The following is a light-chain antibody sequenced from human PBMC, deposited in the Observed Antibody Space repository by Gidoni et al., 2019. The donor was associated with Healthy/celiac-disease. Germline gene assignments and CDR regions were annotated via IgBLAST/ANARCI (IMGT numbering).Light chain of an antibody. V-gene: IGKV1-39*01. CDR1: QSISSY. CDR3: QQSYSTMWT. CDR2: AAS. J-gene: IGKJ1*01. Sequence: DIQMTRSPSSLSASVGDRVTITCRASQSISSYLHWYQQKPGKAPKLLIYAASSLQSGVPSRFSGSGSGTDFTLTISSLQPEDFATYYCQQSYSTMWTFGQGTKVEIK.